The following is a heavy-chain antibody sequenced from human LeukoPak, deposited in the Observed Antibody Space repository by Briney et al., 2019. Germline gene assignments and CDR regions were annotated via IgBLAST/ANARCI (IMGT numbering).Heavy chain of an antibody. CDR1: GDSISDTRYY. Sequence: SETLSLTCTVSGDSISDTRYYWGWIRQPPGKGLEWIGSIYYSGITYYNPSLKSRVTMSVDTSKNQFSLKLSSVTAADTAVYYCAGQAYCAGDCYFYSWDQGTLVTVSS. CDR2: IYYSGIT. V-gene: IGHV4-39*01. D-gene: IGHD2-21*02. CDR3: AGQAYCAGDCYFYS. J-gene: IGHJ4*02.